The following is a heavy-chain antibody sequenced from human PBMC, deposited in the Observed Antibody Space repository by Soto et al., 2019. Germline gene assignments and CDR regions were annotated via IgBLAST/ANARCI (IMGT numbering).Heavy chain of an antibody. J-gene: IGHJ6*02. D-gene: IGHD3-3*01. V-gene: IGHV1-8*01. CDR1: GYTFTSYD. CDR2: MNPNSGNT. Sequence: QVQLVQSGAEVRKPGASVKVSCKASGYTFTSYDINWVRQATGQGLEWMGWMNPNSGNTGYAQKFQGRVTMTRNTSISTAYMELSSLRSEDTAVYYCARGGQRITIFGVVNYYYYGMDVWGQGPTVTVSS. CDR3: ARGGQRITIFGVVNYYYYGMDV.